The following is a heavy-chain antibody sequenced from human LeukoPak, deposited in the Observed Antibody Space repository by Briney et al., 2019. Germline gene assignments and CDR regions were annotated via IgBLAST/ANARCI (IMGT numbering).Heavy chain of an antibody. J-gene: IGHJ6*03. D-gene: IGHD6-13*01. V-gene: IGHV1-2*02. Sequence: GASVKVSCKASGYTFTGYYMHWVRQAPGQGLEWMGWINPNSGGTNYAQKFQGRVTMTRDTSISTAYMELSRLRSDDTAVYYCARGRASAAAGLKYYMDVWGKGTTVTISS. CDR3: ARGRASAAAGLKYYMDV. CDR2: INPNSGGT. CDR1: GYTFTGYY.